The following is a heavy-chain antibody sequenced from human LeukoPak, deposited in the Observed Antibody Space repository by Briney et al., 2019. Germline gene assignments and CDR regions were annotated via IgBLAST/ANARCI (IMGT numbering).Heavy chain of an antibody. Sequence: GGSLRLSCAASGFTFSSYAMSWVRQAPGKGLEWVSSMSNGGSTYYGDSVKGRFTISRDNSKNTLFLQMNSLRAEDTAVYYCAKGSENIMGAPQADYWGQGTLVIVS. J-gene: IGHJ4*02. CDR3: AKGSENIMGAPQADY. V-gene: IGHV3-23*01. D-gene: IGHD1-26*01. CDR1: GFTFSSYA. CDR2: MSNGGST.